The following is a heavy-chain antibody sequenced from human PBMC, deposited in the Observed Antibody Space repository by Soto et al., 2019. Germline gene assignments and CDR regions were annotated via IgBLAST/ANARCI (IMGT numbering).Heavy chain of an antibody. Sequence: ASVKVSCKASGYTFTIYYMHWVLQAPGQGLEWMGIINPSGGSTSYAQKFQGRVTMTRDTSTSTVYMELSSLRSEDTAVYYCARGTYYYDSSGYCNFDYWGQGTLVTVSS. V-gene: IGHV1-46*01. D-gene: IGHD3-22*01. CDR1: GYTFTIYY. J-gene: IGHJ4*02. CDR3: ARGTYYYDSSGYCNFDY. CDR2: INPSGGST.